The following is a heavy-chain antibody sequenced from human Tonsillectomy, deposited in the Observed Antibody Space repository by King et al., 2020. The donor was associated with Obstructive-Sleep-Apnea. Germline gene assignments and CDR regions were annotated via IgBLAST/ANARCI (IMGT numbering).Heavy chain of an antibody. J-gene: IGHJ4*02. V-gene: IGHV4-39*07. CDR1: GGSISSSSYY. CDR2: IYYSGST. D-gene: IGHD1-26*01. CDR3: ARDEEGSVGARAEEPYFAY. Sequence: QLQESGPGLVKPSETLSLTCTVSGGSISSSSYYWGWIRQPPGKGLEWIGSIYYSGSTYYNPSLKSRVTISVDTSKNQFSLKLSSVTAADTAVYYCARDEEGSVGARAEEPYFAYWGQGTLVTVSS.